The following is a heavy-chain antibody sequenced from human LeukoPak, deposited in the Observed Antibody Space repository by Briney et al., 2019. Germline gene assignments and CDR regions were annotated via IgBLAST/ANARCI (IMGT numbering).Heavy chain of an antibody. Sequence: ASVKVSCKVSGNTLTELSIYWVRQSPGKGLEWMGGLDPEDGEIIYAQMFQGRVIMTEDTSKDTAYMELSRLRSEDTAVYYCAKDGSGAEWGGWFDPWGQGTLVTVSS. D-gene: IGHD6-19*01. CDR2: LDPEDGEI. CDR1: GNTLTELS. CDR3: AKDGSGAEWGGWFDP. J-gene: IGHJ5*02. V-gene: IGHV1-24*01.